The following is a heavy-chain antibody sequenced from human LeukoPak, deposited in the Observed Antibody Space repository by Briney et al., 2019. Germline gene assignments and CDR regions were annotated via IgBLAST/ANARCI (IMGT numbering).Heavy chain of an antibody. CDR2: ISYDGSNK. V-gene: IGHV3-30-3*01. D-gene: IGHD3-22*01. J-gene: IGHJ6*02. CDR3: ASLSISNYYDSSGYLDYYYGMDV. CDR1: GFTFSSYA. Sequence: PGGSLRLSCVASGFTFSSYAMHWVRQAPGKGLEGVAVISYDGSNKYYADSVKGRFTISRDNSKNTLYLQMNSLRAEDTAVYYCASLSISNYYDSSGYLDYYYGMDVWGQGTTVTVSS.